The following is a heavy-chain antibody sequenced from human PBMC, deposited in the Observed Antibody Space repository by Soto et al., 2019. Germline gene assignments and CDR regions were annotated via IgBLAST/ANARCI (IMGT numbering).Heavy chain of an antibody. Sequence: SETLSLTCTVSGGSISSSSYYWGWIRQPPGKGLEWIGSIYYSRSTYYNPSLKSRVTISVDTSKNQFSLRLSSVTAADTAVYYCARHGHWAPFDDWGQGTLVTVSS. D-gene: IGHD3-16*01. V-gene: IGHV4-39*01. CDR3: ARHGHWAPFDD. CDR1: GGSISSSSYY. CDR2: IYYSRST. J-gene: IGHJ4*02.